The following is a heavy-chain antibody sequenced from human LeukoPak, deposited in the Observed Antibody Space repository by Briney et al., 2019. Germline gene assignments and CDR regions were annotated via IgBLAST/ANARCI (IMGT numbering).Heavy chain of an antibody. CDR2: IYCTGST. CDR3: ARGGYTYGHYYYGMDV. D-gene: IGHD5-18*01. Sequence: SETLSLTCTVSGGSISSGDSYWNWIRQPPGKGLEWIGYIYCTGSTYYNPSLKSRVTISVDTSKNQFSLKLSSVTAADTAVYYCARGGYTYGHYYYGMDVWGQGTTVTVSS. J-gene: IGHJ6*02. CDR1: GGSISSGDSY. V-gene: IGHV4-30-4*01.